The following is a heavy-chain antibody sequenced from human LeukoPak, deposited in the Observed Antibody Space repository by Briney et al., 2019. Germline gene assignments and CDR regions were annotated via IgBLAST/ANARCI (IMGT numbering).Heavy chain of an antibody. CDR2: ISYDGDHK. Sequence: GGSLRPSCAASGFTFTDYAIHWVRQAPGKGLEWVAVISYDGDHKYYPDSVKGRFTISRDNSKNTVYLQMNSLRVEDTAVYFCAREYYSGNYYVFDYWGQGTLVTVSS. CDR3: AREYYSGNYYVFDY. J-gene: IGHJ4*02. V-gene: IGHV3-30-3*01. D-gene: IGHD1-26*01. CDR1: GFTFTDYA.